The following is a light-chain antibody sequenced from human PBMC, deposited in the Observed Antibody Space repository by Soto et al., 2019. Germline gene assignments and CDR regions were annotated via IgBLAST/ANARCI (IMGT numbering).Light chain of an antibody. Sequence: EIVLTQSPATLSLSPGERATLSCRASQSVSTYFAWYQQKPGQAPRLLVYDASSRATGIPARFSCSGSGTDFTLTISSLEPEDFAVYYCQQRSNWPHTFGQGTKLEIK. CDR2: DAS. J-gene: IGKJ2*01. CDR1: QSVSTY. CDR3: QQRSNWPHT. V-gene: IGKV3-11*01.